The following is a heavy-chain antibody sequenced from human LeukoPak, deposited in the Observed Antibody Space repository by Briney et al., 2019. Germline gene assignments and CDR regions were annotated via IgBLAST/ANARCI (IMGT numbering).Heavy chain of an antibody. CDR1: GGSISSGGYY. J-gene: IGHJ4*02. CDR2: IYHSGST. Sequence: SQTLSLTCTVSGGSISSGGYYWSWIRQPPGKGLEWIGYIYHSGSTYYNPSLKSRVTISVDRSKNQFSLKLSSVTAADTAVYYCARGLGYCSSTSCYHHHPFDYWGQGTLVTVSS. CDR3: ARGLGYCSSTSCYHHHPFDY. D-gene: IGHD2-2*01. V-gene: IGHV4-30-2*01.